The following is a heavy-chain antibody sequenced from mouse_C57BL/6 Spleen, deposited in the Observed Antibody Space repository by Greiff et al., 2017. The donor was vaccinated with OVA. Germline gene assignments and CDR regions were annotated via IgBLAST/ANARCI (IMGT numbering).Heavy chain of an antibody. V-gene: IGHV1-52*01. Sequence: QVQLQQPGAELVRPGSSVKLSCKASGYTFTSYWMHWVKQRPIQGLEWIGNIDPSDSETHYNQKFKDKATLTVDKSSSTAYMQLSSLTSEDSAVYYCARSYYSNNFVDYWGQGTTLTVSS. CDR2: IDPSDSET. J-gene: IGHJ2*01. CDR3: ARSYYSNNFVDY. D-gene: IGHD2-5*01. CDR1: GYTFTSYW.